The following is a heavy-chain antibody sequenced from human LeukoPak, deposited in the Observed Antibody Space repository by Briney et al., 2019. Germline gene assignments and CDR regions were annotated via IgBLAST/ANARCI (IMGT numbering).Heavy chain of an antibody. CDR1: GGSISSGHW. V-gene: IGHV4-4*02. J-gene: IGHJ4*02. D-gene: IGHD3-22*01. CDR3: AREGSSGYFGY. Sequence: SETLSLTCAVSGGSISSGHWWSWIRQPPGKGLEWIGEINHSGSTNYNPSLKSRVTISVDTSKNQFSLKLSSVTAADTAVYYCAREGSSGYFGYWGQGTLVTVSS. CDR2: INHSGST.